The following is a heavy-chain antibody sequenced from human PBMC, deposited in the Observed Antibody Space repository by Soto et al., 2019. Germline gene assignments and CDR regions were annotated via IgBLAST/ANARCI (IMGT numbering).Heavy chain of an antibody. CDR3: ASGLFPYCLSTRCHLEGDN. V-gene: IGHV3-30*03. J-gene: IGHJ4*02. CDR1: GFNFKTYG. Sequence: QVQLVESGGGVVQPGRSQRLSCAASGFNFKTYGMHWVRQAPGKGLEWVTVISYDGSEKYYADSVKGRFTISRDNSQNMLYLEMNSLRAEDTAVYYCASGLFPYCLSTRCHLEGDNWGQGTLVTVSS. CDR2: ISYDGSEK. D-gene: IGHD2-2*01.